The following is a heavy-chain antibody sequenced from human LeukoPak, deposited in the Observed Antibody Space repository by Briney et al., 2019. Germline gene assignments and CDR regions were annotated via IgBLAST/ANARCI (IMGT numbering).Heavy chain of an antibody. CDR1: GGSISSGGYY. Sequence: SETLSLTCTVSGGSISSGGYYWSWIRQHPGKGLEWIGYIYYSGSTYYNPSLKSRVTISVDTSKNQLSLNLNSVTAADTAVYYCTRASRGYSYGFAEYWGQGTLATVSS. D-gene: IGHD5-18*01. CDR3: TRASRGYSYGFAEY. V-gene: IGHV4-31*03. CDR2: IYYSGST. J-gene: IGHJ4*02.